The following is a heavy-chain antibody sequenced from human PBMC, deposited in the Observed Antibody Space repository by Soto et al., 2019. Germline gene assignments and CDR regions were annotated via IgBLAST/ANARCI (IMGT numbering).Heavy chain of an antibody. D-gene: IGHD6-6*01. J-gene: IGHJ4*02. CDR1: ESNFGNFA. Sequence: QVQLVESGGGVFQPGGSLGLSCVASESNFGNFARHWVRQAPGKGLGWMKVISNDENIKQDSVGGRFAVARDNAKNTLYLQLTSLRDEDTAIYYCARGHRGVLDYWGQGTLVTVSS. V-gene: IGHV3-30*12. CDR3: ARGHRGVLDY. CDR2: ISNDENIK.